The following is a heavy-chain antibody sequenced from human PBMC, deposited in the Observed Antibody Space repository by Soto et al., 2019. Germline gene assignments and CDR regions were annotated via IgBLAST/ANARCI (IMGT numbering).Heavy chain of an antibody. CDR3: ARDVAAAGLDY. V-gene: IGHV1-3*01. CDR2: INAGNGNT. D-gene: IGHD6-13*01. J-gene: IGHJ4*02. CDR1: GYTFTSYA. Sequence: QVQLVQSGAEVKKPGASVKVSCKASGYTFTSYAMHWVRQAPGQRLEWMGWINAGNGNTKYSQKFQGRVTITRDTSASTAYMELSSQRSEDTAVYYCARDVAAAGLDYWGQGTLVTVSS.